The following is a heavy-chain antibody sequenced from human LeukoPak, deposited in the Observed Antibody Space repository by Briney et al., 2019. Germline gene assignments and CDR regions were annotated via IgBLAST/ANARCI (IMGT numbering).Heavy chain of an antibody. V-gene: IGHV4-59*08. Sequence: PSETLSLTCIVSGDSISSYSWSWIRQPPGKGLEWIAYIYYTENTNYNPSLKSRVTISVDTSKNQFSLKLSSVTAADTAVYYCARHYRSAWSHFDSWGQGTLVTVSS. CDR1: GDSISSYS. CDR3: ARHYRSAWSHFDS. D-gene: IGHD6-19*01. CDR2: IYYTENT. J-gene: IGHJ4*02.